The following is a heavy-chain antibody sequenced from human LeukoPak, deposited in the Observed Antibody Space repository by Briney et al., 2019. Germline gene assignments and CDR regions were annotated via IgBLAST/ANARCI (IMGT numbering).Heavy chain of an antibody. D-gene: IGHD5-18*01. CDR3: ARHVDIAMFFDY. V-gene: IGHV5-51*01. Sequence: GESLKISCKGSGYSFTTCSIGWVRQLPGKGLEWIAIIYPGDSDTRYSPSFQGQVTISAHKPISTAYMQWSSLKASDTAMYYCARHVDIAMFFDYWGQGTLVTVSS. CDR2: IYPGDSDT. J-gene: IGHJ4*02. CDR1: GYSFTTCS.